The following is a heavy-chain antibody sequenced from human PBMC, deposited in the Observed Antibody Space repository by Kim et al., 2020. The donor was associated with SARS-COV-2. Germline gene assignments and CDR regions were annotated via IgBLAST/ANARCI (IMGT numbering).Heavy chain of an antibody. CDR1: GYTFTGYY. J-gene: IGHJ3*02. V-gene: IGHV1-2*02. Sequence: ASVKVSCKASGYTFTGYYMHWVRQAPGQGLEWMGWINPNSGGTNYAQKFQGRVTMTRDTSISTAYMELSRLRSDDTAVYYCARDLPTIFGVVVRYDAFDIWGQGTMVTVSS. D-gene: IGHD3-3*01. CDR3: ARDLPTIFGVVVRYDAFDI. CDR2: INPNSGGT.